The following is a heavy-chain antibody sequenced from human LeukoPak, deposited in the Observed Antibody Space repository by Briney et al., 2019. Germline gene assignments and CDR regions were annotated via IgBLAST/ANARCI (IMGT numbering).Heavy chain of an antibody. CDR1: GYSFTSYW. J-gene: IGHJ4*02. CDR2: IYPGDSDT. D-gene: IGHD3-3*01. CDR3: ARADVLRFLEWLSDTYYFDY. V-gene: IGHV5-51*01. Sequence: GASLQISCQGSGYSFTSYWIGWVRQLPGKGLEWMGIIYPGDSDTRYSPSFQGQVTISADKSISTAYLQWSSLKASDTAMYYCARADVLRFLEWLSDTYYFDYWGQGTLVTVSS.